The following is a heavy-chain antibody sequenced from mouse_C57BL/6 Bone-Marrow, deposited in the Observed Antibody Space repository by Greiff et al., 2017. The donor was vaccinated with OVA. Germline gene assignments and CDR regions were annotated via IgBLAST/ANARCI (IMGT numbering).Heavy chain of an antibody. CDR2: IDPETGGT. D-gene: IGHD4-1*01. CDR3: TGAKLGLFAD. J-gene: IGHJ3*01. CDR1: GYTFTDYE. V-gene: IGHV1-15*01. Sequence: QVQLQQSGAELVRPGASVTLSCKASGYTFTDYEMHWVKQTPVHGLEWIGAIDPETGGTAYNQKFKGKAILTADKSSSTAYMELRSLTSEDSAVYYCTGAKLGLFADWGQGTLVTVSA.